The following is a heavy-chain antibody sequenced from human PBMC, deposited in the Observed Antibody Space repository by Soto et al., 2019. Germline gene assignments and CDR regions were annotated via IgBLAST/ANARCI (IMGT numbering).Heavy chain of an antibody. J-gene: IGHJ4*02. CDR3: AAEINCSGGSCYEPNFDY. CDR2: IVVGSGNT. Sequence: QMQLVQSGPEVKKPGTSVKVSCKASGFTFTSSAVQWVRQARGQRLEWIGWIVVGSGNTNYAQKFQERVTITRDMSTSTAYMELSSLRSEDTAVYYCAAEINCSGGSCYEPNFDYWGQGTLVTVSS. D-gene: IGHD2-15*01. CDR1: GFTFTSSA. V-gene: IGHV1-58*01.